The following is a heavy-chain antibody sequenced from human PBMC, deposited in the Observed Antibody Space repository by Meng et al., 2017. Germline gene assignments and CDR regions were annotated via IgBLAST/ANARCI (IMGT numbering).Heavy chain of an antibody. Sequence: ASVKVSCKASGYTFTGYYMHWVRQAPGQGLEWMGWINPNSGGTNYAQKFQGRVTMTRDTSISTAYMELSRLRSDDTAVYYCARDKVVRGGYYYYGMDVWAKGPRSPSP. CDR1: GYTFTGYY. CDR2: INPNSGGT. J-gene: IGHJ6*02. V-gene: IGHV1-2*02. CDR3: ARDKVVRGGYYYYGMDV. D-gene: IGHD3-10*01.